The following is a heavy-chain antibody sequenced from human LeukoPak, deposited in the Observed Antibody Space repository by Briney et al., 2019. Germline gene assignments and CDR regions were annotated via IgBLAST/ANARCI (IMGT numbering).Heavy chain of an antibody. CDR3: AMGGSFGDPPDY. CDR2: ISAYNGNT. D-gene: IGHD3-10*01. J-gene: IGHJ4*02. V-gene: IGHV1-18*01. CDR1: GGTFSSYA. Sequence: ASVKVSCKASGGTFSSYAISWVRQAPGQGLEWMGWISAYNGNTNYAQKLQGRVTMTTDTSTSTAYMELRSLRSDDTAVYYCAMGGSFGDPPDYWGQGTLVTVSS.